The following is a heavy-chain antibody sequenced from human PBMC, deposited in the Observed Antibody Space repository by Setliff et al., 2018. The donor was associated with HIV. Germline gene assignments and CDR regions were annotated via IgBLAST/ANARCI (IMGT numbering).Heavy chain of an antibody. J-gene: IGHJ3*02. CDR2: IYPGDSDT. D-gene: IGHD3-22*01. CDR3: ARHSHYDRSGYYYHKMPDDAFDI. CDR1: GYKFTGYW. V-gene: IGHV5-51*01. Sequence: PGESLKISCEGSGYKFTGYWIGWARQMPGKSLEWMGIIYPGDSDTRYSPSFQGQVTISTDKSISTAFLRWSSLKASDTAMYYCARHSHYDRSGYYYHKMPDDAFDIWGLGTMVTVSS.